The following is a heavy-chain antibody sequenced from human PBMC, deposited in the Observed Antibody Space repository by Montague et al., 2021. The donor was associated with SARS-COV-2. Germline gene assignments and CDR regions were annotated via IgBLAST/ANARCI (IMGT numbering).Heavy chain of an antibody. Sequence: SETLSLTCTVSGGSIRSYYWSWIRQTPGKGLEWIGYIYYDGSTNYNSPLKSRVTMSVDSSKNQFSLRLSSVTAADTAVYYCARYGSYFEHWGQGTLVTVSS. CDR1: GGSIRSYY. CDR2: IYYDGST. J-gene: IGHJ4*02. V-gene: IGHV4-59*03. D-gene: IGHD1-26*01. CDR3: ARYGSYFEH.